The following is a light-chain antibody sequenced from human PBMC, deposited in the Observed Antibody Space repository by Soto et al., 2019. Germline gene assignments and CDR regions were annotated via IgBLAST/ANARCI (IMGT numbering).Light chain of an antibody. Sequence: QSALTQPPSVSGSPGQSVTISCTGTSSDVGSYDRVSWYQQPPGTAPKLIIYEVSNRPSGVPDRFSGSKSGNTASLTISGLQLEDETDYYCASFTTSKTYVFGTGTKLT. CDR1: SSDVGSYDR. CDR2: EVS. V-gene: IGLV2-18*02. J-gene: IGLJ1*01. CDR3: ASFTTSKTYV.